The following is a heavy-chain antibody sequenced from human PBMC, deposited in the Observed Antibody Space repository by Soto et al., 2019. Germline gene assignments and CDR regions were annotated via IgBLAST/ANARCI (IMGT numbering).Heavy chain of an antibody. CDR2: IIPIFGTA. J-gene: IGHJ4*02. D-gene: IGHD3-22*01. Sequence: GASVKVSCKASGGTFSSYAISWVRQAPGQGLEWMGGIIPIFGTANYAQKFQGRVTITADESTSTAYMELSSLRSEDTAMYYCARDPPRDYYDSSGYSDYWGQGTLVTVSS. CDR1: GGTFSSYA. V-gene: IGHV1-69*13. CDR3: ARDPPRDYYDSSGYSDY.